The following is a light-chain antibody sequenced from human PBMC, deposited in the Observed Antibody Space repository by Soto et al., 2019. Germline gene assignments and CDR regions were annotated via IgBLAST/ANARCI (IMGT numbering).Light chain of an antibody. Sequence: DIQMTQSPSTLSASVGDRVTITCGASQTIDSWLAWYQQRPGKAPKLLIYAASTLQSGVPSRFSGSGSGTEFTLTISSLQPDDFATYYCQHYKMYSPWTFGQGTKVDIK. CDR2: AAS. CDR3: QHYKMYSPWT. V-gene: IGKV1-5*01. J-gene: IGKJ1*01. CDR1: QTIDSW.